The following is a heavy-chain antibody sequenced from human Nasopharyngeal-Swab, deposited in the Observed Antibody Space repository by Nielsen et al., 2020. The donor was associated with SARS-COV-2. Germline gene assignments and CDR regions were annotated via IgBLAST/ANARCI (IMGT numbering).Heavy chain of an antibody. CDR1: GFSLTTSGVG. V-gene: IGHV2-5*02. D-gene: IGHD3-3*01. CDR3: AHITRGLERDTIFGVPLASLSYYYMDV. CDR2: IYWDDDQ. Sequence: SGPTLVKPTQTLTLTCSFSGFSLTTSGVGLAWIRQPPGKALEWLALIYWDDDQRYNQSLKTRLTITKDTSKDQVVLTLTNMGPVDSGTYYCAHITRGLERDTIFGVPLASLSYYYMDVWGKGTTVTVS. J-gene: IGHJ6*03.